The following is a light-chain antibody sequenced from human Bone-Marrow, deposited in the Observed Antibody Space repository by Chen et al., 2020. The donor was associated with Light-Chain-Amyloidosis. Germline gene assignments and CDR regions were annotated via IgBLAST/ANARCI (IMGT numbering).Light chain of an antibody. CDR3: QSADSSGTYEVI. V-gene: IGLV2-14*01. J-gene: IGLJ2*01. Sequence: QSALTQPASVSGSPGQSITISCTGTSSDVGAYNYVSWYQQHPGKAPKLMIYDVSNRPSGVPYRFSGSKSGNTASLTISGLQAEDEADYHCQSADSSGTYEVIFGGGTKLTVL. CDR1: SSDVGAYNY. CDR2: DVS.